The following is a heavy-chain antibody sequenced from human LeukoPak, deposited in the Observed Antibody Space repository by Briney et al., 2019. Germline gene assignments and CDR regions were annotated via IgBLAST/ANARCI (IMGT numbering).Heavy chain of an antibody. Sequence: GASVKVSCKASGYTFTGYYMHWVRQAPGQGLEWMGRINPNSGGTNYAQKFQGRVTMTRDTSISTAYMELSRLRSDDTAVYYCATVAYYYDSSGCGDNWFDPWGQGTLVTVSS. CDR3: ATVAYYYDSSGCGDNWFDP. CDR1: GYTFTGYY. CDR2: INPNSGGT. J-gene: IGHJ5*02. V-gene: IGHV1-2*06. D-gene: IGHD3-22*01.